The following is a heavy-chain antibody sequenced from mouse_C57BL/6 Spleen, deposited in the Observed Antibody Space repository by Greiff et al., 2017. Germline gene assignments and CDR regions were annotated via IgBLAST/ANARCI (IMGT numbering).Heavy chain of an antibody. CDR2: IYPGSGST. CDR1: GYTFTSYW. CDR3: AFYGSSVEYYFDY. Sequence: QVQLQQPGAELVKPGASVKMSCKASGYTFTSYWITWVKQRPGQGLEWIGDIYPGSGSTNYNEKFKSKATLTVDTSSSTAYMQLSSLTSEDSAFYYCAFYGSSVEYYFDYWGQGTTLTVSS. J-gene: IGHJ2*01. D-gene: IGHD1-1*01. V-gene: IGHV1-55*01.